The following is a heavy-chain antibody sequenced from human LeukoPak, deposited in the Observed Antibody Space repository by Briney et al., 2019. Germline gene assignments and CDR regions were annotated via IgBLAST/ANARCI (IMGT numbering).Heavy chain of an antibody. D-gene: IGHD2-15*01. V-gene: IGHV1-24*01. J-gene: IGHJ4*02. CDR1: GYTLTELS. Sequence: ASVKVSCKVSGYTLTELSMHWVRQAPGKGLEWMGGFDPEDGETIYAQNFQGRLTMTDDTSTDIAYMELSSLRFEDTAVYYCATGEGYCRGGTCYSGFDYWGQGTLVTVSS. CDR3: ATGEGYCRGGTCYSGFDY. CDR2: FDPEDGET.